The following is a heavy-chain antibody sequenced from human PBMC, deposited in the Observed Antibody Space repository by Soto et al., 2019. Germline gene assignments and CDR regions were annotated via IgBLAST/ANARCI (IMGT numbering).Heavy chain of an antibody. CDR3: ARDRCISTSCYRSLLDY. CDR2: ISYDGSNK. CDR1: GFTFSSYA. Sequence: PGGSLRLSCAASGFTFSSYAMHWVRQAPGKGLEWVAVISYDGSNKYYADYVKGRFTISRDNSKNTLYLQMNSLRAEDTVVYYFARDRCISTSCYRSLLDYWGQGTLVTVSS. V-gene: IGHV3-30-3*01. D-gene: IGHD2-2*01. J-gene: IGHJ4*02.